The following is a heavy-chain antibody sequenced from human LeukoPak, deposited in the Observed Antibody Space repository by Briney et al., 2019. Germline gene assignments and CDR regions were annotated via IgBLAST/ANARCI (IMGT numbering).Heavy chain of an antibody. CDR3: ARGGRGYCYSTSCSPPPEY. V-gene: IGHV4-34*01. CDR1: GGSFSGYY. CDR2: INHSGST. J-gene: IGHJ4*02. D-gene: IGHD2-2*01. Sequence: SETLSLTCDVYGGSFSGYYWSWIRQPPGKGLEWIGEINHSGSTNYNPSLKSRVTISVDTSKNQFSLKLSSVTAADTAVYYCARGGRGYCYSTSCSPPPEYWGQGTLVTVSS.